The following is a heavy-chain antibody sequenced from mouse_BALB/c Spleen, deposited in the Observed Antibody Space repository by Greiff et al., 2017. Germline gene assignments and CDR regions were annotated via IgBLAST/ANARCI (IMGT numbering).Heavy chain of an antibody. J-gene: IGHJ4*01. CDR3: ARGFPRRAMDY. CDR2: INPSSGYT. V-gene: IGHV1-4*01. Sequence: VQLQQSGAELARPGASVKMSCKASGYTFTSYTMHWVKQRPGQGLEWIGYINPSSGYTNYNQKFKDKATLTADKSSSTAYMQLSSLTSEDSAVYYCARGFPRRAMDYWGQGTSVTVSS. CDR1: GYTFTSYT.